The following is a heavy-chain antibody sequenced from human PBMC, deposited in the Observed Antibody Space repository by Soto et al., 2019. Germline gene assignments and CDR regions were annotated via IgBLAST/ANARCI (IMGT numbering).Heavy chain of an antibody. CDR1: GYSFTSYW. D-gene: IGHD1-1*01. V-gene: IGHV5-10-1*01. CDR2: IDPSDSYT. CDR3: ARLDPNSWFDP. J-gene: IGHJ5*02. Sequence: GESLKISCKGSGYSFTSYWITWVRQMPGKGLEWMGRIDPSDSYTNYSPSFQGHATISADKSISTAYLQWSSLEASDTAMYCCARLDPNSWFDPWGQGTLVTVS.